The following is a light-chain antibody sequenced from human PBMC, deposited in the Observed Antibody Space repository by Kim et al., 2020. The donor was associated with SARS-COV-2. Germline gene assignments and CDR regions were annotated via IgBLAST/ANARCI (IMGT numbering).Light chain of an antibody. Sequence: QSALTQPASVSGSPGQSITISCTGTSSDVGGYNYVYWYQQHPGKPPKLMIYDVSKRPSGVSNRFSGSKSGNTASLTISGLQAEDEADYYCSSYTSSSTWVFGGGTQLTVL. V-gene: IGLV2-14*01. CDR1: SSDVGGYNY. CDR3: SSYTSSSTWV. J-gene: IGLJ3*02. CDR2: DVS.